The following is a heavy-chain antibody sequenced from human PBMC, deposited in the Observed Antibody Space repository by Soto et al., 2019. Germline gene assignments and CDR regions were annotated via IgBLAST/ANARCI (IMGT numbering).Heavy chain of an antibody. J-gene: IGHJ4*02. Sequence: GASVKVSCKASGGTFSSYAFSWVRQAPGQGLEWMGGIIPMYGPANYAQNFQGRVTITADESTSTVYMELNSLRSEDTAVYFCARDYDTNGYLDYWGQGTLVTVSS. CDR3: ARDYDTNGYLDY. CDR2: IIPMYGPA. D-gene: IGHD3-22*01. V-gene: IGHV1-69*13. CDR1: GGTFSSYA.